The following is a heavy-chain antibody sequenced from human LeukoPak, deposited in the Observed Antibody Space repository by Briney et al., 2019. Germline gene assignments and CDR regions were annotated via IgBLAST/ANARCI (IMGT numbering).Heavy chain of an antibody. CDR2: INHSGST. V-gene: IGHV4-34*01. J-gene: IGHJ4*02. CDR3: ARVLGGDKRYYFDY. Sequence: KPSETLSLTCAVYGGSFSGYYWSWIRQPPGKGLEWIGEINHSGSTNYNPSLKSRVTISVDTSKNQFSLRLSSVTAADTAVYYCARVLGGDKRYYFDYWGQGTLVIVSS. D-gene: IGHD2-21*02. CDR1: GGSFSGYY.